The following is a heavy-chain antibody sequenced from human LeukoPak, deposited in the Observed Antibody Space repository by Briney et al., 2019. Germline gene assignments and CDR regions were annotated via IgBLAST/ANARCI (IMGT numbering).Heavy chain of an antibody. Sequence: PSETLSLTCTVSSDSMSSSNYYWGWIRQPPGKGLQWIGSIHHSGSTNYNPSLKSRVTISVDTSKNQFSLKLSSVTAADTAVYYCARGQGYGRNLLWYWGQGTLVTVSS. CDR1: SDSMSSSNYY. CDR3: ARGQGYGRNLLWY. V-gene: IGHV4-39*07. J-gene: IGHJ4*02. CDR2: IHHSGST. D-gene: IGHD2-21*01.